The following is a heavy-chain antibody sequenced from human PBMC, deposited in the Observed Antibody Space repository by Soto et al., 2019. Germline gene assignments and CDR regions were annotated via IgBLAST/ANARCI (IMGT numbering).Heavy chain of an antibody. V-gene: IGHV1-58*01. J-gene: IGHJ6*02. CDR1: GFTFTSSA. D-gene: IGHD3-22*01. Sequence: GASVKVSCKASGFTFTSSAVQWVRQARGQRLEWIGWIVVGSGNTNYAQKFQERVTITRDMSTSTAYMELSSLRSEDTAVYYCAAGHFITMIVLYGMDVWGQGTTVTVSS. CDR2: IVVGSGNT. CDR3: AAGHFITMIVLYGMDV.